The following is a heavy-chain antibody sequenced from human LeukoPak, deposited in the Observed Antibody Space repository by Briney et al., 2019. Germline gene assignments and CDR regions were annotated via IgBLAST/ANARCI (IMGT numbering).Heavy chain of an antibody. J-gene: IGHJ4*02. CDR2: MNPNSGNT. D-gene: IGHD5-12*01. V-gene: IGHV1-8*01. CDR1: GYTFTSYA. Sequence: ASVKVSCKASGYTFTSYAINWVRQATGQGLEWMGWMNPNSGNTGYAQKFQGRVTMTRNTSISTAYMELSSLRSEDTAVYYCATIGRSGYDWGVDYWGQGTLVTVSS. CDR3: ATIGRSGYDWGVDY.